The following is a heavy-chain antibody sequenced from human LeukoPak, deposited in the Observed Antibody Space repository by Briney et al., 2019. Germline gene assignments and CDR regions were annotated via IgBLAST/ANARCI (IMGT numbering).Heavy chain of an antibody. CDR2: ISSSSSYI. CDR1: GFTFSSYS. Sequence: GGSLRLSCAASGFTFSSYSMNWVRQAPGKGLEWVSSISSSSSYIYYADSVRGRFTISRDNAKNSLYLQMNSLRAEDTAVYYCARASGYTSGWYDDAFDIWGQGTMVTVSS. V-gene: IGHV3-21*01. CDR3: ARASGYTSGWYDDAFDI. D-gene: IGHD6-19*01. J-gene: IGHJ3*02.